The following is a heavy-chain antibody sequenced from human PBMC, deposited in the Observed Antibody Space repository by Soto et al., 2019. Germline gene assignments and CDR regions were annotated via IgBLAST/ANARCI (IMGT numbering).Heavy chain of an antibody. J-gene: IGHJ6*02. CDR1: GGSFSGYY. D-gene: IGHD2-15*01. CDR3: AKDRGSSCREFGVMDV. V-gene: IGHV4-34*01. Sequence: QVQLQQWGAGLLKPSETLSLTCAVYGGSFSGYYWSWIRQPPGKGLEWIGEINHSGSTNYNPSLKSRAPIPVDTSKNQSSRRCISGTAADPVGNYGAKDRGSSCREFGVMDVGGQGTTVTFSS. CDR2: INHSGST.